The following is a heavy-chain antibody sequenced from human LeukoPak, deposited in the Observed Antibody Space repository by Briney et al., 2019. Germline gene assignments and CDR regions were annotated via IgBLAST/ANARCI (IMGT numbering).Heavy chain of an antibody. J-gene: IGHJ4*02. CDR1: GYTFTSYA. Sequence: ASVKVSCKASGYTFTSYAMNWVRQAPGQGLEWMGWINTNTGNPTYAQGFTGRFVFSLDTSVSTAYLQISSLKAEDTAVYYCASSTPQQLAPYYFDYWGQGTLVTVSS. CDR3: ASSTPQQLAPYYFDY. V-gene: IGHV7-4-1*02. CDR2: INTNTGNP. D-gene: IGHD6-13*01.